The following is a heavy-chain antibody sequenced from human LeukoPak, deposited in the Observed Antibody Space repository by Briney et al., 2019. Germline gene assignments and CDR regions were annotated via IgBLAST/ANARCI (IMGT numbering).Heavy chain of an antibody. CDR1: GGTFSSYA. Sequence: SVKVSCKASGGTFSSYAISWVRQAPGQGLEWMGGIIPIFGTANYAQKFQGRVTITADESTSTAYMELSSLRSEDTAVYYCARYCSSTSCYGGLDYWGQGTLVTVSS. J-gene: IGHJ4*02. V-gene: IGHV1-69*13. D-gene: IGHD2-2*01. CDR2: IIPIFGTA. CDR3: ARYCSSTSCYGGLDY.